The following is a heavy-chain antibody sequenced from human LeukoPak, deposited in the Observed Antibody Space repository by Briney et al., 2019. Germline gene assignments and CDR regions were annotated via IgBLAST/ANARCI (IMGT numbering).Heavy chain of an antibody. CDR3: ARSTGDYYDSSGYFWNDY. Sequence: ASVKVSCKASGYTFTSYGISWVRQAPGQGLEWMGWISAYNGNTNYAQKLQGRVTMTTDTSTSTAYVELRSLRSDDTAVYYCARSTGDYYDSSGYFWNDYWGQGTLVTVSS. V-gene: IGHV1-18*01. J-gene: IGHJ4*02. CDR1: GYTFTSYG. CDR2: ISAYNGNT. D-gene: IGHD3-22*01.